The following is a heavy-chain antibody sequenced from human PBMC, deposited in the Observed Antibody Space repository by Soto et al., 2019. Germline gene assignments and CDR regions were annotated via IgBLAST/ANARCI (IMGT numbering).Heavy chain of an antibody. CDR3: ARVTPYAAAAYYYYGLDV. D-gene: IGHD6-13*01. Sequence: QVQLVQSGAEVKKAGSSVKVSCKVSGGTFSSYFINWVRQAPGQGLEWVGGIIPVFGTASYAEKFQGRVTITADESTSTAYQEMSSLRPDDTAVYYCARVTPYAAAAYYYYGLDVWGQGTTVPFPS. J-gene: IGHJ6*02. V-gene: IGHV1-69*01. CDR2: IIPVFGTA. CDR1: GGTFSSYF.